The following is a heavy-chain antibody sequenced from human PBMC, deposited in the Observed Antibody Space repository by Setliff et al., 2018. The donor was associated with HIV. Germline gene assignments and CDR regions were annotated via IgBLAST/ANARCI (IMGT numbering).Heavy chain of an antibody. D-gene: IGHD1-26*01. CDR2: IPYDGSKY. Sequence: AGSLRLSCAASGFTFSTYGMHWIRRAPGKRPEWVAFIPYDGSKYYYADSVRGRFTISRDNSKNTLYLQMNSLKSEDTALYYCVKDPIGYWGQGTLVTVSS. J-gene: IGHJ4*02. V-gene: IGHV3-30*02. CDR3: VKDPIGY. CDR1: GFTFSTYG.